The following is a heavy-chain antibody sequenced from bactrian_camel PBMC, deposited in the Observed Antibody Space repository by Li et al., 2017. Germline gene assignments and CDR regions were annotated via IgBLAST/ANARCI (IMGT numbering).Heavy chain of an antibody. D-gene: IGHD6*01. Sequence: DVQLVESGGGSVQPGGSLRLSCATSGFTFSTSDMNWVRQAPGKGLEWVSSIDTDGRTTYALSVKDRFTISQDNAKNTVYLQLNSLKAEDTGVYYCAADASTHPQVVAGANCHGQGTQVTVS. V-gene: IGHV3S10*01. CDR1: GFTFSTSD. CDR2: IDTDGRT. J-gene: IGHJ4*01.